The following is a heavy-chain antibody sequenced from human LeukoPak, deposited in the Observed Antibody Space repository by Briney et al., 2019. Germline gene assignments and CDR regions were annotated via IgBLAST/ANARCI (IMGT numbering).Heavy chain of an antibody. J-gene: IGHJ1*01. Sequence: SSETLSLTCTVSGGSISSSSYYWGWIRQPPGKGLEWIGSIYYSGSTYYNPSLKSRVTISVDTSKNQFSLKLSSVTAADTAVYYCARRSGSGWSEYFQHWGQGTLVTVSS. V-gene: IGHV4-39*01. CDR2: IYYSGST. D-gene: IGHD6-19*01. CDR3: ARRSGSGWSEYFQH. CDR1: GGSISSSSYY.